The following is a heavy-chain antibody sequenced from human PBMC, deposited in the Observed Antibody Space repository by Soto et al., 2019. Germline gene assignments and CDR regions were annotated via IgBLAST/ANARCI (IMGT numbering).Heavy chain of an antibody. CDR2: IKQDGSEK. CDR1: GFTFSSYW. Sequence: GGSLRLSCAASGFTFSSYWMSWVRQAPGKGLEWVANIKQDGSEKYYVDSVKGRFTISRDNAKNSLYLQMNSLRAEDTAVYYCARVRGVIIKATSGYFDYWGQGTLVTVSA. D-gene: IGHD3-10*01. V-gene: IGHV3-7*01. CDR3: ARVRGVIIKATSGYFDY. J-gene: IGHJ4*02.